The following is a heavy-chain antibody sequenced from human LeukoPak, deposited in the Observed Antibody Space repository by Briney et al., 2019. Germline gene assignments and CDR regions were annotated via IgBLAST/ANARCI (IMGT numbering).Heavy chain of an antibody. CDR2: IYSGGST. Sequence: GGSLRLSCGASGFTVSSNYMSWVRQAPGKGLEWVSVIYSGGSTYYADSVKGRFTISRDNSKNTLYLQMNSLRAEDTAVYYCARATDYYDSSGHYYTKDYWGQGTLVTVSS. CDR1: GFTVSSNY. CDR3: ARATDYYDSSGHYYTKDY. J-gene: IGHJ4*02. D-gene: IGHD3-22*01. V-gene: IGHV3-53*01.